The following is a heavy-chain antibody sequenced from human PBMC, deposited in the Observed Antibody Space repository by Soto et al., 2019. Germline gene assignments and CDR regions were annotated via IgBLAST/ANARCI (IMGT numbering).Heavy chain of an antibody. J-gene: IGHJ4*02. Sequence: GGLQRHRYAAFGVNCGSLAMRRVSKEPGKGLEWVAVISYDGSNKYYADSVKGRFTTSRDNSKNTLYLQMNSLRAEDTAVYYCARAWGYYDSSGYYVGYWGQGTLVTVSS. CDR2: ISYDGSNK. CDR3: ARAWGYYDSSGYYVGY. CDR1: GVNCGSLA. V-gene: IGHV3-30-3*01. D-gene: IGHD3-22*01.